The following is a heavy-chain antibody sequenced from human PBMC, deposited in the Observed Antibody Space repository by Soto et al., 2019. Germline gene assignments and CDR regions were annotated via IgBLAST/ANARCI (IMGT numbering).Heavy chain of an antibody. V-gene: IGHV4-59*01. Sequence: PSETLSLTCTVSGGSISSYYWSWIRQPPGKGLEWIGYIYYSGSTNYNPSIKSRVTISIDTSKNQFSLKLSSVTAADTAVYYCAREVEDTAMVTSAFDIWGQGTMVTVSS. CDR2: IYYSGST. CDR3: AREVEDTAMVTSAFDI. D-gene: IGHD5-18*01. CDR1: GGSISSYY. J-gene: IGHJ3*02.